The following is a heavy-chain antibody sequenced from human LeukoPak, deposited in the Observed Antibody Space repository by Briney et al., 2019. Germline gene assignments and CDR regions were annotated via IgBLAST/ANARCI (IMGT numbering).Heavy chain of an antibody. CDR3: ARDGREDDILTYYDAFDI. Sequence: ASVKDSCKASGYTFTSYGISWVRQAPGQGLEWMGWISAYNGNTNYAQKLQGRVTMTTDTSTSTAYMELRSLRSDDTAVYYCARDGREDDILTYYDAFDIWGQGTMVTVSS. J-gene: IGHJ3*02. CDR1: GYTFTSYG. V-gene: IGHV1-18*01. CDR2: ISAYNGNT. D-gene: IGHD3-9*01.